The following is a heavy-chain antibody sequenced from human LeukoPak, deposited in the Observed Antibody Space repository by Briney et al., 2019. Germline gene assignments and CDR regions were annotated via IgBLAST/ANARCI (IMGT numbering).Heavy chain of an antibody. J-gene: IGHJ4*02. Sequence: ASVKVSCKASEYTFTGYYMHWVRQAPGQGLEWMGWINPNSGGTNYAQKFQGRVTMTRDTSISTAYMELSRLRSDDTAVYYCARDPYGITAGDYWGQGTLVTVSS. CDR2: INPNSGGT. V-gene: IGHV1-2*02. CDR1: EYTFTGYY. D-gene: IGHD6-13*01. CDR3: ARDPYGITAGDY.